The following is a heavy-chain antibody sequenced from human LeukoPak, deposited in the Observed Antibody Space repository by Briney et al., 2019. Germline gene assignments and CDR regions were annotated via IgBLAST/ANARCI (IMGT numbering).Heavy chain of an antibody. CDR1: DGPMSSNIYY. D-gene: IGHD5-12*01. CDR3: ARRQAWRPLDY. J-gene: IGHJ4*02. Sequence: SETLSLTCTVSDGPMSSNIYYWGWIRQPPGKGLEWIGNIFYSGSASYNASLKSRVTISIDTSKNQLSLSLTSVTAADTAVYYCARRQAWRPLDYWGQGTLVTVSS. CDR2: IFYSGSA. V-gene: IGHV4-39*01.